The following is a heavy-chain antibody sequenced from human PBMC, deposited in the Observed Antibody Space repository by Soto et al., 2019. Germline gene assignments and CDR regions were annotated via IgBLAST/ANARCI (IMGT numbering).Heavy chain of an antibody. Sequence: GESLKISCKGSGYSFTSYWIGWVRQMPGKGLEWMGIIYPGDSDTRYSPSFQGQVTISADKSISTAYLQWSSLKASDTAMYYCARRGDSSSYYYYGMDVWGQGTTVTVSS. CDR1: GYSFTSYW. V-gene: IGHV5-51*01. CDR2: IYPGDSDT. J-gene: IGHJ6*02. CDR3: ARRGDSSSYYYYGMDV. D-gene: IGHD6-6*01.